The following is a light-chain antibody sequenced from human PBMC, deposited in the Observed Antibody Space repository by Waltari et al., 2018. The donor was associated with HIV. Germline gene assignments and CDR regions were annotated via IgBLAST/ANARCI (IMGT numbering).Light chain of an antibody. V-gene: IGLV1-51*01. J-gene: IGLJ3*02. CDR3: DTWDSNLSIGV. CDR1: FSNVGNNY. Sequence: QSVLTQPPSVSAAPGQRVTISCSGSFSNVGNNYISWYQQFPGTAPKLLIYENNKRPSGMPDRFSGSKSGSSASLGITGLQTGDEADYYCDTWDSNLSIGVFGGGTKLTVL. CDR2: ENN.